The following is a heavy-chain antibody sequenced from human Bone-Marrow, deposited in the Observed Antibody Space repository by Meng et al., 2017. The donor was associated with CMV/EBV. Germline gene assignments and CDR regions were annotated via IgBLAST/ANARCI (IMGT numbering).Heavy chain of an antibody. Sequence: GGSLRLSCAASGFAFSYYTMSWVRQAPGKGLEWVSSISRSSTYIYYADSVKGRFTISRDNAKNSLYLQMNSLRAENTALYYCAKSTGTTYYYGMDVWGQGTTVTVSS. D-gene: IGHD1-7*01. CDR3: AKSTGTTYYYGMDV. CDR2: ISRSSTYI. V-gene: IGHV3-21*04. CDR1: GFAFSYYT. J-gene: IGHJ6*02.